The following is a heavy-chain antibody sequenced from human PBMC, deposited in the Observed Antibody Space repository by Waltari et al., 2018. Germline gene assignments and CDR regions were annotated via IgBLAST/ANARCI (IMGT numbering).Heavy chain of an antibody. CDR2: INPISGGT. CDR1: GYSFNAYY. CDR3: ARAPIAVAGTEYFLEN. J-gene: IGHJ4*02. V-gene: IGHV1-2*02. Sequence: QVQLVQSGAEVKKPGASVKVSCKAAGYSFNAYYLHWVRQAPGQGLEWMGWINPISGGTKYAQKFQGRVTMTRDTSISTVYMELSSLRSDDTAVYYCARAPIAVAGTEYFLENWGQGTLVTVSS. D-gene: IGHD6-19*01.